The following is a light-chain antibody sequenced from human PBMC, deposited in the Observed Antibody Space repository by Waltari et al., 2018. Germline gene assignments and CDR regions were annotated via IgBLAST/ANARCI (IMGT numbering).Light chain of an antibody. CDR3: NSRDSSGDHVI. CDR2: GKN. J-gene: IGLJ2*01. CDR1: GTRNFY. V-gene: IGLV3-19*01. Sequence: SSELTQVPPVSVALGQPVSITCQGDGTRNFYANWYQQKPGQAPDPDIFGKNSRPPGIPDRFSGSTSGNTASLTITGAQAEDEADYYCNSRDSSGDHVIFGGGTKLTVL.